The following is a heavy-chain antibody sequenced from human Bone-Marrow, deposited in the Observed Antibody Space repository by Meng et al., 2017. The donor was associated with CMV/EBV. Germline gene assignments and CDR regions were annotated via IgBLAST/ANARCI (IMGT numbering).Heavy chain of an antibody. V-gene: IGHV2-70*04. D-gene: IGHD6-13*01. CDR2: IDWGDAE. J-gene: IGHJ4*02. CDR1: GFSLSTSGMR. CDR3: ARTAVAGRGAYYLDF. Sequence: SGPTLVKPTQTLTLTCTFSGFSLSTSGMRVSWIRQSPGKALEWLARIDWGDAEFYSPSLETRLTISKDTSKNQVVFTMSKMDPVDTGTYYCARTAVAGRGAYYLDFWGQGTLVTVSS.